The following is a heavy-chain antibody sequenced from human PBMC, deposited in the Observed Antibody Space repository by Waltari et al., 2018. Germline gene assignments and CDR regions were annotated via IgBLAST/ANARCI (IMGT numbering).Heavy chain of an antibody. V-gene: IGHV4-59*01. J-gene: IGHJ5*02. CDR3: ARDIGPDFWSGYYNRRWFDP. Sequence: QVQLQESGPGLVKPSETLSLTCTVSGGSISSYYWSWIRQPPGEGLEWIGYIYYSGSTNYNPSLKSLVTISVDTSKNQFSLKLSSVTAADTAVYYCARDIGPDFWSGYYNRRWFDPWGQGTLVTVSS. D-gene: IGHD3-3*01. CDR2: IYYSGST. CDR1: GGSISSYY.